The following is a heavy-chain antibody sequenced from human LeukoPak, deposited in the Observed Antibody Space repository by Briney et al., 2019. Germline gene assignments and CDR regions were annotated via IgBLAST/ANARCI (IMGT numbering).Heavy chain of an antibody. Sequence: ASVKVSCKASGYTFTRYYMHWVRQAPGQGLEWMGRIDPSGGVTNYAHKFQGRVSMTRDTSIRTAYMELSRLTSDDTAVYYCARYVDGLDSWGQGTLVTVAS. J-gene: IGHJ5*01. CDR2: IDPSGGVT. CDR3: ARYVDGLDS. D-gene: IGHD3-16*01. CDR1: GYTFTRYY. V-gene: IGHV1-2*06.